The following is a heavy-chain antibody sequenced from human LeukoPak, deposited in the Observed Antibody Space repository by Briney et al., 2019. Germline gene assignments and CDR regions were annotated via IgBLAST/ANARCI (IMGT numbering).Heavy chain of an antibody. D-gene: IGHD3-22*01. CDR2: INPNSGGT. J-gene: IGHJ4*02. CDR1: GHTFTGYY. CDR3: ARVDDRGHYYDSSGPRKLFDY. V-gene: IGHV1-2*02. Sequence: ASVKVSCKAAGHTFTGYYMHWVRQAPGQGLEWMGWINPNSGGTNYAQKFQGRVTMTRDTSISTAYMELSRLRSDDTAVYYCARVDDRGHYYDSSGPRKLFDYWGQGTLVTVSS.